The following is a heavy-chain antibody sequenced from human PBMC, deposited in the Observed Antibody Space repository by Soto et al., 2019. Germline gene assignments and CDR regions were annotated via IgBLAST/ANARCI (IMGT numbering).Heavy chain of an antibody. V-gene: IGHV4-30-4*01. CDR2: IYYSGSA. D-gene: IGHD6-6*01. CDR3: ASEGSSSSYYYYGMDV. J-gene: IGHJ6*02. Sequence: SETLSLTCTVSGGSISSGDYYWSWVRQPPGKGLEWIGHIYYSGSAYYNPSLKRRVTISVYTSKNQFSLKLSSVTAADTAVYYCASEGSSSSYYYYGMDVWGQGTTVTVSS. CDR1: GGSISSGDYY.